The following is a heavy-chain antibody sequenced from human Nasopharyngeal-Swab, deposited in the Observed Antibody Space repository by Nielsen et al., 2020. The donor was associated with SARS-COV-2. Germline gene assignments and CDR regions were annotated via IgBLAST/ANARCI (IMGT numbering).Heavy chain of an antibody. Sequence: SETLSLTCTVSGVSITSQYWSWIRQPPGKGLEWIGYILHNSGTSYNPSLKSRVTMFMDTSKNQFSLRLTSVTAADTAVYYCAKEGATGWFDPWGQGTLVTVSS. V-gene: IGHV4-59*11. CDR1: GVSITSQY. CDR3: AKEGATGWFDP. J-gene: IGHJ5*02. CDR2: ILHNSGT.